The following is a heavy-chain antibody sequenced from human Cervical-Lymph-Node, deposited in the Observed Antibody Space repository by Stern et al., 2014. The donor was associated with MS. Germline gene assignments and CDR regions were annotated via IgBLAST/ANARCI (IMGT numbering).Heavy chain of an antibody. Sequence: VQLGESGAGVKKPGASVKVSCKASGYTFTSYGISWVRQAPGQGLEWLGWISAYHGNTNNAQKLQGRVTMTTDTSTSTAYMELRSLRSDDTAVYSCARDCKLRYFDPTSRCSFDIWGQGTMVTVSS. CDR2: ISAYHGNT. CDR1: GYTFTSYG. V-gene: IGHV1-18*04. D-gene: IGHD3-9*01. CDR3: ARDCKLRYFDPTSRCSFDI. J-gene: IGHJ3*02.